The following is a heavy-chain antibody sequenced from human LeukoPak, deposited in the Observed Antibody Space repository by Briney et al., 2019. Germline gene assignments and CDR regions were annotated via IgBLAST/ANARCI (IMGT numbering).Heavy chain of an antibody. V-gene: IGHV3-21*01. CDR1: GFTFSSYS. J-gene: IGHJ4*02. Sequence: GGSLRLSCAASGFTFSSYSMNWVHQAPGKGLEWVSSISSSSSYIYYADSVKGRFTISRDNAKNSLYLQMNSLRAEDTAVYYCATAPGDYYDSSGYYYYFDYWGQGTLVTVSS. D-gene: IGHD3-22*01. CDR3: ATAPGDYYDSSGYYYYFDY. CDR2: ISSSSSYI.